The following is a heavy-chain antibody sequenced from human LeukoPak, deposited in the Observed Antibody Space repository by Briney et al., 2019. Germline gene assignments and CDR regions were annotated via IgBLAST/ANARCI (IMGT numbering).Heavy chain of an antibody. Sequence: GGSLRLSCAASAFTFSTYAMHWVRQAPGKGLEWVAVISYDGSNKYYADSVKGRFTISRDNSKNTLYLQMNSLRAEDTAVYYCAKGSSRFPAADYYYYGMDVWGQGTTVTVSS. D-gene: IGHD2-2*01. CDR3: AKGSSRFPAADYYYYGMDV. J-gene: IGHJ6*02. CDR2: ISYDGSNK. V-gene: IGHV3-30*04. CDR1: AFTFSTYA.